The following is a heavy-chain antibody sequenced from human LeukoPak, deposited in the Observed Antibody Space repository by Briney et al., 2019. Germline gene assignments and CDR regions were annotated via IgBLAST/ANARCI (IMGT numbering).Heavy chain of an antibody. V-gene: IGHV4-4*02. Sequence: SETLSLTCAVSGGSISSSNWWSWVRQPPGKGLEWIGEIYHSGSTNYNPSLKSRVTMSVDTSKNQFSLKLSSVTAADTAVYYCARAKSFFFVGVTHSYNWFDPWGQGTLVTVSS. D-gene: IGHD4-23*01. J-gene: IGHJ5*02. CDR2: IYHSGST. CDR1: GGSISSSNW. CDR3: ARAKSFFFVGVTHSYNWFDP.